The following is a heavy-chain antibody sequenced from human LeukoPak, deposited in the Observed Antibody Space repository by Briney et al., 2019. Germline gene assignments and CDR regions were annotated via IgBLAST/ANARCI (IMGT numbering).Heavy chain of an antibody. CDR3: ARGSIWFGRIYYYYMAV. CDR2: IKQDGSEK. Sequence: GGSLRLSCAASGFTFSSYWMSWVRQAPGKGLEWVANIKQDGSEKYYVDSVKGRFTISRDNAKNSLYLQMNSLRAEDTAVYYCARGSIWFGRIYYYYMAVWGKGTTVTISS. J-gene: IGHJ6*03. CDR1: GFTFSSYW. D-gene: IGHD3-10*01. V-gene: IGHV3-7*04.